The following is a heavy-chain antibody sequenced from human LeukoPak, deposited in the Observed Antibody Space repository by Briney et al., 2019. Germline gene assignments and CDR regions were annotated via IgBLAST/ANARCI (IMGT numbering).Heavy chain of an antibody. CDR1: GYTFTSYY. D-gene: IGHD3-9*01. CDR2: INPSGGST. Sequence: GASVKVSCKASGYTFTSYYLHWVRQAPGQGLEWMGIINPSGGSTSYVQKFQGRVTMTGDTSTNTVYMELSSLNSEDTAVYYCARGVIITEYSDAEYFQHWGQGTLVAVSS. V-gene: IGHV1-46*01. J-gene: IGHJ1*01. CDR3: ARGVIITEYSDAEYFQH.